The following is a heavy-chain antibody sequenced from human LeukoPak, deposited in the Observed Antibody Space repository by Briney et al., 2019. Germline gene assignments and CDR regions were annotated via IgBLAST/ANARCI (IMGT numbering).Heavy chain of an antibody. V-gene: IGHV4-34*01. CDR3: ASLNWDDAFDI. CDR1: GGSFSGYY. CDR2: INHSGST. D-gene: IGHD7-27*01. Sequence: PSETLSLTCAVYGGSFSGYYWSWICQPPGKGLEWIGEINHSGSTNYNPSLKSRVTISVDTSKNQFSLKLSSVTAADTAVYYCASLNWDDAFDIWGQGTMVTVSS. J-gene: IGHJ3*02.